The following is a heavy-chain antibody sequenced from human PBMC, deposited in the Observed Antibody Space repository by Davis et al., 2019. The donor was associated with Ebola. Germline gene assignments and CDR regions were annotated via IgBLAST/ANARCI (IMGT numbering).Heavy chain of an antibody. Sequence: ASVKVSCKTSGYTFTRYGISWVRQAPGQGLEWMGWVSALNGNTNYAQKLQGRLTMTTDTSTSTAYMELRSLRSDDTAVYYCARDQAPVGSDIWGQGTLVTVSS. J-gene: IGHJ4*02. V-gene: IGHV1-18*01. D-gene: IGHD2-15*01. CDR1: GYTFTRYG. CDR3: ARDQAPVGSDI. CDR2: VSALNGNT.